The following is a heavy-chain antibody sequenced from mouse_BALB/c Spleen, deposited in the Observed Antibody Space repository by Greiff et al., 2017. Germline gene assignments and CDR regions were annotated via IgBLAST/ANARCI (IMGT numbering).Heavy chain of an antibody. CDR3: ARLGIYDYDAVAY. V-gene: IGHV5-17*02. Sequence: EVKLVESGGGLVQPGGSQKLSCAASGFTFSSFGMHWVRQAPEKGLEWVAYISSGSSTIYYADTVKGRFTISRDNPKNTLFLQMTSLRSEDTAMYYCARLGIYDYDAVAYWGQGTLVTVSA. J-gene: IGHJ3*01. D-gene: IGHD2-4*01. CDR2: ISSGSSTI. CDR1: GFTFSSFG.